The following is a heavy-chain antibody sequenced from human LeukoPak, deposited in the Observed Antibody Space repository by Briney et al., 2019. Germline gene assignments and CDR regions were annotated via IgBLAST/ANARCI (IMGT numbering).Heavy chain of an antibody. CDR2: IIPIFGTA. CDR3: ARKYYYDSSGFDC. J-gene: IGHJ5*01. V-gene: IGHV1-69*13. D-gene: IGHD3-22*01. CDR1: GGTFSSYA. Sequence: SVKVSCKASGGTFSSYAISWVRQAPGQGLEWMGGIIPIFGTANYAQKFQGRVTITADESTSTAYMELRSLRSDDTAVYYCARKYYYDSSGFDCWGQGTLVTVSS.